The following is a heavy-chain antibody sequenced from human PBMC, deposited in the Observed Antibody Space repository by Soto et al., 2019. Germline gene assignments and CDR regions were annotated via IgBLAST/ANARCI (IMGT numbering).Heavy chain of an antibody. CDR3: ARPVPPRTSTAWFDP. J-gene: IGHJ5*02. CDR1: GGSLSTYY. V-gene: IGHV4-59*01. CDR2: VYYDGTT. Sequence: SETLSLTXTVSGGSLSTYYWTWIRQSPEKGLEWIGNVYYDGTTKFNPALQSRLTMSVDTSKNQFSLRLTSVTAADTAVYYCARPVPPRTSTAWFDPWGQGTRVTVS. D-gene: IGHD3-10*01.